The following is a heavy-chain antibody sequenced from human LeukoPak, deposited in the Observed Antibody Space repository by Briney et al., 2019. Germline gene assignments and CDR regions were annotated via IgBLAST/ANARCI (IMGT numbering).Heavy chain of an antibody. CDR3: ARDGAIVVAADY. D-gene: IGHD1-26*01. J-gene: IGHJ4*02. V-gene: IGHV3-33*01. CDR1: RFAFSPHR. Sequence: PGRSLRLSCAASRFAFSPHRMHWVRQAPGKGLEWVAVIWYDGSNKYYADSVKGRFTISRDNSKNTLYVQMNSLRAEDTAVYYCARDGAIVVAADYWGQGTLVTVSS. CDR2: IWYDGSNK.